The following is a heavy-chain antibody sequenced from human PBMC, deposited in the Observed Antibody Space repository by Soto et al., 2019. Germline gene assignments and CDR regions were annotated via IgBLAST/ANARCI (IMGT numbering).Heavy chain of an antibody. Sequence: GGSLRLSCAASGFTFSNAWMSWVRQAPGKGLEWVGRIKSKTDGGTTDYAAPVKGRFTISKDDSKTTLYLQMNSLKTEDTAVYYCTTYSWGVATRTKGRVYWGQGTLVTVSS. D-gene: IGHD5-12*01. CDR3: TTYSWGVATRTKGRVY. V-gene: IGHV3-15*01. CDR1: GFTFSNAW. CDR2: IKSKTDGGTT. J-gene: IGHJ4*02.